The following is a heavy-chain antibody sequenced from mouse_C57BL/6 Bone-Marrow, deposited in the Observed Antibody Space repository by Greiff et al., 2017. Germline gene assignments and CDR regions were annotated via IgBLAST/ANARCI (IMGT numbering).Heavy chain of an antibody. CDR3: TVRQLRLRAWFAY. D-gene: IGHD3-2*02. CDR2: IRLKSDNYAT. Sequence: EVMLVESGGGLVQPGGSMKLSCVASGFTFSNYWMNWVRQSPEKGLEWVAQIRLKSDNYATHYAESVKGRFTISRDDYKSSVYLQMNNLRAEDTGIYYCTVRQLRLRAWFAYWGQGTLVTVSA. J-gene: IGHJ3*01. CDR1: GFTFSNYW. V-gene: IGHV6-3*01.